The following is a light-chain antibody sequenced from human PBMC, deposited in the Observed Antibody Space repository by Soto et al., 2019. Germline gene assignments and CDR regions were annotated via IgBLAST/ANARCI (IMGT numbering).Light chain of an antibody. CDR2: EVS. CDR1: SSDVGNYKY. V-gene: IGLV2-14*01. Sequence: QSAPTQPASVSGSPGQSITISCTGTSSDVGNYKYVSWYQQHPGKAPKLMIYEVSNRPSGVSNRFSGSKSGNTASLTISGLQSEDETDYYCFSYTSSGTHVFGSGTKVTVL. CDR3: FSYTSSGTHV. J-gene: IGLJ1*01.